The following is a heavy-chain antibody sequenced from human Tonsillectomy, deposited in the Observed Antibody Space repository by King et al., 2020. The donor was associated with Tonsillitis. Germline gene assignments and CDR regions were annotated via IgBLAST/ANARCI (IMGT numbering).Heavy chain of an antibody. CDR2: IKSKTDGGTT. V-gene: IGHV3-15*01. CDR3: TKEGDRHLFKAFDI. CDR1: GFTFSNAW. J-gene: IGHJ3*02. Sequence: VQLVESGGGLVKPGGSLRLSCAASGFTFSNAWMSWVRQAPGKGLEWVGRIKSKTDGGTTDYAAPVKGRFTISRDDSKNTLYLQMNSLKTEDTAVYYCTKEGDRHLFKAFDIWGQGTMVTVSS. D-gene: IGHD3-16*01.